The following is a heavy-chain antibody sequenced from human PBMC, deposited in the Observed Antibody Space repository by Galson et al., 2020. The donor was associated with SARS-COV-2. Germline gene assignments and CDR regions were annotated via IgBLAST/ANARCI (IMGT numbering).Heavy chain of an antibody. J-gene: IGHJ4*02. CDR2: VNHSGST. V-gene: IGHV4-38-2*02. D-gene: IGHD4-17*01. Sequence: SETLTLICTVSGYSISSGFYWGWIRQPPGKGHEWIVNVNHSGSTYYNPSLKSRLTRSVDKSKNQFSLQLSSVTAADTAVYYCARSRVTTGYFDYWGQGRPVTVSS. CDR1: GYSISSGFY. CDR3: ARSRVTTGYFDY.